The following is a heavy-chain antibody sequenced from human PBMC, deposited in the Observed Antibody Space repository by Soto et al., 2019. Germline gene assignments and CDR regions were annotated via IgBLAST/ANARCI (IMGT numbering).Heavy chain of an antibody. CDR1: GFTFVYYA. D-gene: IGHD1-26*01. Sequence: GGSLRLSSAASGFTFVYYAMSWVRQAPGKGLEWVSSISGSGGSTYYAESVKGRFTISRDTSKNTLYLQMNGLGAEDTAIYYCAREPAPWDNYYGMDVWGQGTPVTVSS. V-gene: IGHV3-23*01. CDR2: ISGSGGST. J-gene: IGHJ6*02. CDR3: AREPAPWDNYYGMDV.